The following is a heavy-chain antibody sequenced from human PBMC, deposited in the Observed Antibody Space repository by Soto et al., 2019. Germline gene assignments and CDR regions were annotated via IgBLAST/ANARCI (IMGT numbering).Heavy chain of an antibody. Sequence: EVQLVESGGGLVQPGGSLRLSCAASGFTFSSYSMNWVRQAPGKGLEWVSYISSSSSTIYYADSVKGRFTISRGNAKNSLYLQMNSLRDEDTAVYYCARGLYYYDSSGYWGYWGQGTLVTVSS. CDR2: ISSSSSTI. V-gene: IGHV3-48*02. D-gene: IGHD3-22*01. CDR1: GFTFSSYS. CDR3: ARGLYYYDSSGYWGY. J-gene: IGHJ4*02.